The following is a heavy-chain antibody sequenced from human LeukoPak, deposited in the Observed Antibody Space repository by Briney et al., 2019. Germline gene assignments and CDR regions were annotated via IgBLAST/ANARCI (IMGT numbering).Heavy chain of an antibody. V-gene: IGHV3-9*01. J-gene: IGHJ4*02. Sequence: SLLLSSAAAGFTFDNYALHWGRRAPGKGREWVSGITWDSSIMVYSDSVKGRFTISRDNAKNSLYLQMNSLRAEDTALYYCAKDNGYNFDYWGQGTLITVSS. D-gene: IGHD3-22*01. CDR2: ITWDSSIM. CDR1: GFTFDNYA. CDR3: AKDNGYNFDY.